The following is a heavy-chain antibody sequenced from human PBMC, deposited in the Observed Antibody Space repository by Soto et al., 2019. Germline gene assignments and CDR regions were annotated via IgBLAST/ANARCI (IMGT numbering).Heavy chain of an antibody. D-gene: IGHD3-3*01. Sequence: GASVKVSCKASGYTFTSYYMHWVRQAPGQGLEWMGIINPSGGSTSYAQKFQGRVTMTRDTSTSTVYMELSSLRSEDTAVYYCARDLREGTIFGNYYYGMDVWGQGTTVTVS. CDR1: GYTFTSYY. CDR3: ARDLREGTIFGNYYYGMDV. J-gene: IGHJ6*02. V-gene: IGHV1-46*01. CDR2: INPSGGST.